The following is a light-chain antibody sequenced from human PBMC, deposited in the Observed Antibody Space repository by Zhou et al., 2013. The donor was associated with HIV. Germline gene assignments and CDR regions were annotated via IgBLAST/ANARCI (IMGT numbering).Light chain of an antibody. CDR3: MQSTQLPIT. J-gene: IGKJ5*01. CDR2: EVG. CDR1: QSLLHSDGKTC. V-gene: IGKV2D-29*01. Sequence: IVMTQTPLSLSVIPGQPASISCKSSQSLLHSDGKTCLFWYLQRPGQPPQLLINEVGNRFSGVPERFSGSGSGTDFTLKIARVEAEDVGIYYCMQSTQLPITFGQGTRLDIK.